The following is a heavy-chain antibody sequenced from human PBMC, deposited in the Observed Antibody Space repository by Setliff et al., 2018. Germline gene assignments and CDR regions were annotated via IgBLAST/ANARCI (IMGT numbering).Heavy chain of an antibody. J-gene: IGHJ6*03. CDR2: IYYSGST. D-gene: IGHD6-6*01. Sequence: PSETLSLTCTVSGGSISSSSYYWGWIRQPPGKGLEWIGSIYYSGSTYYNPSLKSRVTISVDTSKNQFSLKLSSVTAADTAVYYCVRRVYSSSSGYYHYYMDVWGKGTTVTVS. CDR1: GGSISSSSYY. V-gene: IGHV4-39*01. CDR3: VRRVYSSSSGYYHYYMDV.